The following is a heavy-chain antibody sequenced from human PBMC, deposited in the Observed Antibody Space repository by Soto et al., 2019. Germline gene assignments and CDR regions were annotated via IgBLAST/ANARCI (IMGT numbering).Heavy chain of an antibody. V-gene: IGHV3-11*01. Sequence: QVQLVESGGDLVKPGGSLRLSCAASAFIFSDYFMSWIRQAPGKGLVWVSYISGGGATIYYADSVKGRFTISRDNAENSLYLQMNSLRAEDTAVYYCARGRYGAYTYWGQGTLVTVSS. J-gene: IGHJ4*02. CDR2: ISGGGATI. D-gene: IGHD1-26*01. CDR1: AFIFSDYF. CDR3: ARGRYGAYTY.